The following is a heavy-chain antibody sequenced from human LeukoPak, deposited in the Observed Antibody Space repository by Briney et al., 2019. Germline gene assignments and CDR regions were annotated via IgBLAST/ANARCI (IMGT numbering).Heavy chain of an antibody. CDR2: IRYDGSIK. Sequence: PGGSLRLSCAASGFTFSSYSMNWVRQAPGKGLEWVAFIRYDGSIKYYADSVKGRFTISRDNSKNTLYLQMNSLRAEDAAVYYCARAGYYDSSGYYSTLLAFDIWGQGTMVTVSS. J-gene: IGHJ3*02. CDR3: ARAGYYDSSGYYSTLLAFDI. V-gene: IGHV3-30*02. D-gene: IGHD3-22*01. CDR1: GFTFSSYS.